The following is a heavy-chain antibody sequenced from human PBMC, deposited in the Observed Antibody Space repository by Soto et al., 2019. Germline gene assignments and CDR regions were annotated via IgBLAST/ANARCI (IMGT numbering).Heavy chain of an antibody. V-gene: IGHV5-10-1*01. CDR1: GYSFTTYW. CDR3: ARRPQSGTTGDY. J-gene: IGHJ4*02. D-gene: IGHD1-1*01. Sequence: GESLKISCKASGYSFTTYWINWVRQMPGKGLEWMGRIDPSDSYTNYSPSFQGHVTISTDKSISTAYLQWSSLKASDTAMYYCARRPQSGTTGDYWGQGTLVTVSS. CDR2: IDPSDSYT.